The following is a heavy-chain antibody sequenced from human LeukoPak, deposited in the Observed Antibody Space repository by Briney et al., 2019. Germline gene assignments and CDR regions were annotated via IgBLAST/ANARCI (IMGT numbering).Heavy chain of an antibody. V-gene: IGHV3-9*01. CDR1: GFDFGNYA. Sequence: PGRSLRLSCAASGFDFGNYAMHWVRQAPGKGLQWVSGINWSSKMVAYAASEKGRFTISRDNAKNSLYLQMNSLTSEDTAFYFCAKGSLEMATVDFEFWGQGTLVTVSS. D-gene: IGHD5-24*01. CDR3: AKGSLEMATVDFEF. CDR2: INWSSKMV. J-gene: IGHJ4*02.